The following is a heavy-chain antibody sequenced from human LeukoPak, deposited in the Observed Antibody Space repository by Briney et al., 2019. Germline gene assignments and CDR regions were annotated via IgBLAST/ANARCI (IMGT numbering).Heavy chain of an antibody. J-gene: IGHJ4*02. V-gene: IGHV3-23*01. D-gene: IGHD3-22*01. CDR1: GFTFKSHA. Sequence: PGGSLRLSCAASGFTFKSHAMSWVRQAPGKGLEWVSATSGSGGSTYYADSVKGRFTISRDNSKNTLYLQMNSLRAEDTAVYYCAKEDYDSSGYNDYWGQGTLVTVSS. CDR2: TSGSGGST. CDR3: AKEDYDSSGYNDY.